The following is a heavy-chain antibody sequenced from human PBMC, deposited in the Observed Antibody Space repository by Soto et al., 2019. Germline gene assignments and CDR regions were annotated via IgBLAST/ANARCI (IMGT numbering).Heavy chain of an antibody. V-gene: IGHV4-59*01. D-gene: IGHD3-9*01. J-gene: IGHJ6*02. Sequence: PSETLSLTCTVSGGSISSYYWTWIRQPPGKGLEWSGYIYYSGSTNYNPSLKSRVTISVDASKNQFSLKLSSVTAADTAVYYCAGQGVDILTGYYKYYYYGMDVWGQGTTVTVSS. CDR3: AGQGVDILTGYYKYYYYGMDV. CDR2: IYYSGST. CDR1: GGSISSYY.